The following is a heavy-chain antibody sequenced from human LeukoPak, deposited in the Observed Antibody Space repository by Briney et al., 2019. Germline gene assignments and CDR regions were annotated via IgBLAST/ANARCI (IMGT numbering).Heavy chain of an antibody. CDR2: IYNTGST. D-gene: IGHD5-12*01. J-gene: IGHJ4*02. V-gene: IGHV4-4*07. CDR3: AREAHSRHGGYGHYFDY. CDR1: GGSISSHY. Sequence: PSETLSLTCTVSGGSISSHYWSWIRQPAGKGLEWIGRIYNTGSTNYKPSLKGRVTISLNTSKNQFSLKLSSVTAADTAVYYCAREAHSRHGGYGHYFDYWGQGSLVTVSS.